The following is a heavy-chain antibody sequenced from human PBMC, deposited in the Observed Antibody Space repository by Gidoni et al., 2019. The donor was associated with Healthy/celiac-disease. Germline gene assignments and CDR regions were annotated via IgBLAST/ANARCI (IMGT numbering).Heavy chain of an antibody. Sequence: EVQLLESGGGLVQPGGSLRLSCAASGFTFSSYAMSWVRQAPGKGLEWVSAISGSGGSTYYADSVKGRFTISRDNSKNTLYLQMNSLRAEDTAVYYCAKRQQRAIVVVVAATPSAFDIWGQGTMVTVSS. D-gene: IGHD2-15*01. CDR3: AKRQQRAIVVVVAATPSAFDI. V-gene: IGHV3-23*01. J-gene: IGHJ3*02. CDR2: ISGSGGST. CDR1: GFTFSSYA.